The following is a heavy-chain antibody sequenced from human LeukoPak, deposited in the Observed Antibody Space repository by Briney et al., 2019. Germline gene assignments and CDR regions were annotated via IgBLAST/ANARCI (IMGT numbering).Heavy chain of an antibody. CDR1: GFTFSDYA. J-gene: IGHJ4*02. D-gene: IGHD7-27*01. CDR3: AKDGGLWVSAHWGDS. CDR2: ISYDGSDK. V-gene: IGHV3-30*04. Sequence: GGSLRLSCAASGFTFSDYAMHWVRQAPGKGLEWVAIISYDGSDKYYADSVKGRFTISRDISKNTLFLQMNSLRAEDTAVYYCAKDGGLWVSAHWGDSWGRGTLVTVSS.